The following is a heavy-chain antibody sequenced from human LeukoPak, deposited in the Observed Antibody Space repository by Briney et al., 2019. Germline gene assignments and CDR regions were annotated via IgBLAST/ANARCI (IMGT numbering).Heavy chain of an antibody. J-gene: IGHJ4*02. CDR3: ARHESTEASKY. CDR2: IYPGDSDI. D-gene: IGHD1-1*01. CDR1: GYSFTSYW. Sequence: PGESLKISCRGSGYSFTSYWIAWLRQMPGKGLEWMGIIYPGDSDIRYSPSFQGQVTISADKSISTAYLQWSSLKASDTAVYFCARHESTEASKYWGQGTLVTVSS. V-gene: IGHV5-51*01.